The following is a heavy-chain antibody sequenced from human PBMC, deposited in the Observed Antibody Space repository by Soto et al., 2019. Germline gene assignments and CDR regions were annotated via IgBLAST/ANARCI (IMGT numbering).Heavy chain of an antibody. J-gene: IGHJ6*02. CDR3: AKHQGGVTDFYYGMDV. D-gene: IGHD3-3*01. Sequence: LRLSCAASGFTFSSYGMHWVRQAPGKGLEWVAVISYDGSNKYYADSVKGRFTISRDNSKNTLYLQMNSLRAEDTAVYYCAKHQGGVTDFYYGMDVWGQGTTVTVS. CDR1: GFTFSSYG. V-gene: IGHV3-30*18. CDR2: ISYDGSNK.